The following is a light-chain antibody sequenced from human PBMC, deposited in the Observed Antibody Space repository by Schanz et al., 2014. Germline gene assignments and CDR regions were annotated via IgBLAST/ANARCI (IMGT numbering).Light chain of an antibody. Sequence: IVMTQSPATLSVSPGERATLSCRASKSVNSHLAWYQQKPGQAPRLLIYDASTRASGFPDRFSASGSGTEFTLTISSLQSEDFAVYYCQQYTNWPPDFTFGPGTKVDLK. V-gene: IGKV3-15*01. J-gene: IGKJ3*01. CDR1: KSVNSH. CDR2: DAS. CDR3: QQYTNWPPDFT.